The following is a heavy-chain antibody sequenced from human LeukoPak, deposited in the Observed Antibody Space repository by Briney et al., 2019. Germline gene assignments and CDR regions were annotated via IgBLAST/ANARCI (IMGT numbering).Heavy chain of an antibody. J-gene: IGHJ3*02. CDR1: GYTFTGYY. CDR3: ARVGMTAIPNDAFDI. V-gene: IGHV1-2*04. Sequence: GASVKVSCKASGYTFTGYYMHWVRQAPGQGLEWMGWINPNSGGTNYAQKFQGWVTMTRDTSISTAYMELSRLRSDDTAVYYCARVGMTAIPNDAFDIWGQGTMVTVSS. CDR2: INPNSGGT. D-gene: IGHD2-21*02.